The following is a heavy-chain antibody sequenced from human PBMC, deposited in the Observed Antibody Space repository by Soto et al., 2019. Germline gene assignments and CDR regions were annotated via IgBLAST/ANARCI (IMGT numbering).Heavy chain of an antibody. D-gene: IGHD3-16*01. Sequence: SQTLSLTCAVSGDSVSSNNIAWNWLRQSPWRGLEWLGRTYYRSKWYNEYAVSVRSRITINLDTSKNQFSLQLNSVTPEDTAVYYCAVGGHVDYCGQGTLVTVSS. V-gene: IGHV6-1*01. CDR2: TYYRSKWYN. J-gene: IGHJ4*02. CDR3: AVGGHVDY. CDR1: GDSVSSNNIA.